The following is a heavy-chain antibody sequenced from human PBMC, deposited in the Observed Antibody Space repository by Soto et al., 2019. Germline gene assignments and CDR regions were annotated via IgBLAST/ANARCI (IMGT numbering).Heavy chain of an antibody. D-gene: IGHD6-13*01. Sequence: GGSLRLSCAASGFTFSSYSMNWVRQAPGKGLEWVSSISSSSSYIYYADSVKGRFTISRDNAKNSLYLQMNSLRAEDTAVYYCARPGSPAAGRVGWFDPWGQGTLVTVSS. V-gene: IGHV3-21*01. CDR2: ISSSSSYI. CDR1: GFTFSSYS. CDR3: ARPGSPAAGRVGWFDP. J-gene: IGHJ5*02.